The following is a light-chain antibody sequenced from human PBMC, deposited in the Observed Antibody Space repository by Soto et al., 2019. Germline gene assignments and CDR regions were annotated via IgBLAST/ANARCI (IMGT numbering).Light chain of an antibody. CDR1: QGIDSS. V-gene: IGKV1D-13*01. CDR2: AAS. CDR3: QQFNNWPVT. J-gene: IGKJ3*01. Sequence: AILLTQSPSSLSASVGDRVTITCRASQGIDSSFAWYQQKPGKAPKLLIYAASSLQSGVPSRFSGSGSGTDFTLTISSLQPEDFATYYCQQFNNWPVTFGPGTKVDIK.